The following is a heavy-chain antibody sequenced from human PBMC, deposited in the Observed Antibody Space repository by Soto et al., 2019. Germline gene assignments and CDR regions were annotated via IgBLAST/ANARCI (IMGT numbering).Heavy chain of an antibody. V-gene: IGHV1-8*01. Sequence: ASVKVSCKASGYTFTSCDINWVRQATGQGLEWMGWMNPNSGNTGYAQKFQGRVTMTRNTSISTAYMELSSLRSEDTAVYYCARSARYYYYYGMDVWGQGTTVTVSS. CDR1: GYTFTSCD. CDR3: ARSARYYYYYGMDV. D-gene: IGHD6-13*01. J-gene: IGHJ6*02. CDR2: MNPNSGNT.